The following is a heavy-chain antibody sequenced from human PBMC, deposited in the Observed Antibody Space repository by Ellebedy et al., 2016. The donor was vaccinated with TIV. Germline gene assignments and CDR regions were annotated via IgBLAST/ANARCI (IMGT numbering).Heavy chain of an antibody. Sequence: GESLKISCAASGFTVSRNYMSWVRQAPGKGLEWVSVIYSGGDTYYADSVKGRFTIPRDNSNNTLYLQMNSLRAEDTAVYYCASKRFGYSSTWYRGWYFDLWGRGTLVTVSS. V-gene: IGHV3-53*01. CDR2: IYSGGDT. D-gene: IGHD6-13*01. CDR3: ASKRFGYSSTWYRGWYFDL. CDR1: GFTVSRNY. J-gene: IGHJ2*01.